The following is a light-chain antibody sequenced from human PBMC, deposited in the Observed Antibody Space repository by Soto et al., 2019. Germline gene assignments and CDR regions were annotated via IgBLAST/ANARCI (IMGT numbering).Light chain of an antibody. CDR3: CSCAGSSTFYV. J-gene: IGLJ1*01. CDR2: EVS. Sequence: QSALTRPAFVSGCPGQSITISCTGTCSDVGSYNLVSWYQQHPGKAPKLMIYEVSKWPSGVSNRFSGSKSGNTASLTISGFQTEDEADYYCCSCAGSSTFYVFGTGTKVTVL. CDR1: CSDVGSYNL. V-gene: IGLV2-23*02.